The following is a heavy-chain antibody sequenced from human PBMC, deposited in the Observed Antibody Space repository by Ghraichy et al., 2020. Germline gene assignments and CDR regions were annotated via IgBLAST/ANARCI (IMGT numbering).Heavy chain of an antibody. CDR3: SRGAVLGARY. V-gene: IGHV1-2*02. D-gene: IGHD3-16*01. J-gene: IGHJ4*02. CDR2: INPKSGET. CDR1: GYTLTAYY. Sequence: ASVKVSCKASGYTLTAYYIHWVRQAPGQGLEWMGRINPKSGETNYGQNFQGRVTMTRDTSISTAYLEVASLTSGDTDVYYCSRGAVLGARYWGQGSLVIVS.